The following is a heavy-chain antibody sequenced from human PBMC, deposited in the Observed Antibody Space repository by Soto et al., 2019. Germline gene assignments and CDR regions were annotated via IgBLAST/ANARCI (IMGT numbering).Heavy chain of an antibody. CDR3: ARHRYSYGVYYFDY. D-gene: IGHD5-18*01. CDR2: IYYSGST. Sequence: PSETLSLTCIVSGGSISNYYWSWIRQPPGKGLEWIGYIYYSGSTNYNPSLTSRVTISVGTSKNQFSLKLSSVTAADTAVYYCARHRYSYGVYYFDYWGQGTLVTGSS. V-gene: IGHV4-59*08. J-gene: IGHJ4*02. CDR1: GGSISNYY.